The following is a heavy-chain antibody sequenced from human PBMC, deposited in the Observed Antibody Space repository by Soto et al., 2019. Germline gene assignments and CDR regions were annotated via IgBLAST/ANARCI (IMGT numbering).Heavy chain of an antibody. V-gene: IGHV1-46*01. CDR1: GYTLTSYY. D-gene: IGHD2-2*02. J-gene: IGHJ4*02. CDR3: APALYCSSPRCYRTLPFSAFAYFYY. Sequence: QVQLVQSGAEVKKPGASVKVSGKASGYTLTSYYMHWVRQAPGQGLAWMGIINPSGGSTSDAQKFRGSVYMTLYMSTSRVYMEMRRMRYEDTAVYYCAPALYCSSPRCYRTLPFSAFAYFYYWGQGNLVTVS. CDR2: INPSGGST.